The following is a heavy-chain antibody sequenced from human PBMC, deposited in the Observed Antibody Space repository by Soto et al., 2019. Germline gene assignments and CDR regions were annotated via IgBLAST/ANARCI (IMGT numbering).Heavy chain of an antibody. CDR3: ARVSSGYDNWFDP. CDR2: IYHSGST. CDR1: GGSISSGGYS. V-gene: IGHV4-30-2*01. D-gene: IGHD5-12*01. Sequence: SETLSLTCAVSGGSISSGGYSWSWIRQPPGKGLEWIGYIYHSGSTYYNPSLKSRVTISVDRSKNQFSLKLSSVTAADTAVYYCARVSSGYDNWFDPWGQGTLVTVSS. J-gene: IGHJ5*02.